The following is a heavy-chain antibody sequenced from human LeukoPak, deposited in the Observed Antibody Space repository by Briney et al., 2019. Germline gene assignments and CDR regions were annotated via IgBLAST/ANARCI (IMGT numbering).Heavy chain of an antibody. CDR3: ARWGPDCSSTSCYGRDWFDP. Sequence: SETLSLTCAVYGGSFSGYYWSWIRQPPGKGLEWIGEINHSGSTNYNPSLKSRVTISVDTSKNQFSLKLSSVTAADTAVYYCARWGPDCSSTSCYGRDWFDPWGQGTLVVVS. J-gene: IGHJ5*02. CDR2: INHSGST. V-gene: IGHV4-34*01. D-gene: IGHD2-2*01. CDR1: GGSFSGYY.